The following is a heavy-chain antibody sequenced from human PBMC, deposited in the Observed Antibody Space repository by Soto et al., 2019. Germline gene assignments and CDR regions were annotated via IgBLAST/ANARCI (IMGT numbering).Heavy chain of an antibody. CDR1: GFTFRSYV. V-gene: IGHV3-33*05. D-gene: IGHD3-16*01. Sequence: ESGGGVVQPGTSRRLSCVGSGFTFRSYVIHWVRQAPGKGLEWVALTSYDGSNKDYGDSVKGRFTISRDNSRNTVDLQMDSLRREDTALYYCARWGTTGGLDVWGQGTLVSVS. J-gene: IGHJ1*01. CDR3: ARWGTTGGLDV. CDR2: TSYDGSNK.